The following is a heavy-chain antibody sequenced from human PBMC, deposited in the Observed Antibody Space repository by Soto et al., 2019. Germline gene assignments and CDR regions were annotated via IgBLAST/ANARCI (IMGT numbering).Heavy chain of an antibody. CDR2: INAANGNT. D-gene: IGHD3-10*01. CDR3: ARPVNYYGSAPLMDV. V-gene: IGHV1-3*01. Sequence: GASVKVSCKASGYTLASYAMQWVRQALGQRLEWMGWINAANGNTKYSQKFQGRVTITRDTSASTAYMELNSLRSEDTAVYYCARPVNYYGSAPLMDVWGQGTTVTVSS. J-gene: IGHJ6*02. CDR1: GYTLASYA.